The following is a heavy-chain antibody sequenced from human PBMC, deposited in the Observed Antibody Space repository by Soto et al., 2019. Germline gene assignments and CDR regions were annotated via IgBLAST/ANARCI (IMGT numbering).Heavy chain of an antibody. D-gene: IGHD6-6*01. CDR2: IYYSGST. Sequence: QLQLQESGPGLVKPSETLSLTCTVSGGSISSSSYYWGWIRQPPGKGLEWIGSIYYSGSTYYNPSLKRRVPISVDTSKNQFALELSSVTAADTAVYYCASLHPGIAARPFDYWGQGTLVTVSS. CDR1: GGSISSSSYY. V-gene: IGHV4-39*01. CDR3: ASLHPGIAARPFDY. J-gene: IGHJ4*02.